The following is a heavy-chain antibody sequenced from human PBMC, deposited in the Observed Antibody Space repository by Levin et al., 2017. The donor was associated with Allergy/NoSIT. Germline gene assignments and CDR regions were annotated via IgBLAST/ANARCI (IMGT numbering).Heavy chain of an antibody. D-gene: IGHD2-15*01. Sequence: ASVKVSCKASGYTFTSYGISWVRQAPGQGLEWMGWISAYNGNTNYAQKLQGRVTMTTDTSTSTAYMELRSLRSDDTAVYYCARVRRYCSGGSCLWKNWFDPWGQGTLVTVSS. J-gene: IGHJ5*02. CDR2: ISAYNGNT. CDR3: ARVRRYCSGGSCLWKNWFDP. CDR1: GYTFTSYG. V-gene: IGHV1-18*01.